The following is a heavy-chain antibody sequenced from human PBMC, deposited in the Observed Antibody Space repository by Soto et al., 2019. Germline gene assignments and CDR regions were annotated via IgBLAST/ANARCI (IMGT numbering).Heavy chain of an antibody. Sequence: EVQLVESGGGLVQPGWSLRLSCAVSGFTFSTHAMNWVRQAPGKGLEWVAYIHGTRSIIYYADSVKGRFTISRDNAKNSLYLKMDSLRDEDTAVYYCARDARNADYDYCGQGTLVTVSS. CDR1: GFTFSTHA. V-gene: IGHV3-48*02. CDR3: ARDARNADYDY. J-gene: IGHJ4*02. D-gene: IGHD3-16*01. CDR2: IHGTRSII.